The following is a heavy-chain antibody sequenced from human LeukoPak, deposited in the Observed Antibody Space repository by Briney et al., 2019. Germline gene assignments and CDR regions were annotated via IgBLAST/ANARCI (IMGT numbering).Heavy chain of an antibody. D-gene: IGHD5-12*01. CDR2: INSDGSST. Sequence: GGSLRLSCAASGFTFSSYWMHWVRQAPGKGLVWVSRINSDGSSTSYADSVKGRFTISRDNAKNTLYLQMSSLRAEGTAVYYCAREGATDWYFHLWGRGTLVTVSS. J-gene: IGHJ2*01. CDR3: AREGATDWYFHL. V-gene: IGHV3-74*01. CDR1: GFTFSSYW.